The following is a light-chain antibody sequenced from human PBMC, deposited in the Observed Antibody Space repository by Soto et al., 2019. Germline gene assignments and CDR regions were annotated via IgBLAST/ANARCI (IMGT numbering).Light chain of an antibody. Sequence: QSALTEPACVSVSPGQSIAISCTGTSSDVGSYNLVSWYQQYPDKAPKLMIYEDNKRPSGVSNRFSGSKSGNTASLTISGLQAEDEADYYCCSYAGSSTYAFGTGTKVTVL. CDR1: SSDVGSYNL. CDR2: EDN. J-gene: IGLJ1*01. CDR3: CSYAGSSTYA. V-gene: IGLV2-23*01.